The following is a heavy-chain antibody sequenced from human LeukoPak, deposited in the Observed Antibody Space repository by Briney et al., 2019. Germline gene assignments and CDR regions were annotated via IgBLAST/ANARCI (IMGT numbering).Heavy chain of an antibody. CDR3: ARVPRVRIVVVPAAMSYFDY. CDR2: IYYSGST. V-gene: IGHV4-39*01. J-gene: IGHJ4*02. Sequence: SETLSLTCTVSGGSISSSSYYWGWIRQPPGKGLEWIGSIYYSGSTYYNPSLKSRVTISVDTSKHQFSLKLSSVTAADTAVYYCARVPRVRIVVVPAAMSYFDYWGQGTLVTVSS. D-gene: IGHD2-2*01. CDR1: GGSISSSSYY.